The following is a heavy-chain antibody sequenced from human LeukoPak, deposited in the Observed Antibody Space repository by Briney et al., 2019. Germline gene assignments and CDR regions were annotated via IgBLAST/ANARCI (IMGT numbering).Heavy chain of an antibody. CDR1: GGSLSSYY. CDR3: ARQGRALFGVVIDNWFDP. D-gene: IGHD3-3*01. J-gene: IGHJ5*02. V-gene: IGHV4-4*09. Sequence: SETLSLTCTVPGGSLSSYYCSWIRHPPRKRLEWIGFIYTNGSTSNNPPPTRRVNISVDTAKNQFSLKLTSVTAADTAVYYCARQGRALFGVVIDNWFDPWGQGTLVTVSS. CDR2: IYTNGST.